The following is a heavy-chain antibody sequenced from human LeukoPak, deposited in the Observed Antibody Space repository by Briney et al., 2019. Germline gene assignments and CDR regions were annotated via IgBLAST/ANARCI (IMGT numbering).Heavy chain of an antibody. CDR2: IVASASRT. CDR3: AKDSDYYGSGRGVDYFDF. CDR1: GFRFNLYA. V-gene: IGHV3-23*01. J-gene: IGHJ4*02. Sequence: GGSLRLSCAASGFRFNLYAMHWVRQAPGKGLEWVSTIVASASRTSYADSVKGRFTIARDNSRNTLFLQMDSLTDEDTAIYFCAKDSDYYGSGRGVDYFDFWGQGTLVTVSS. D-gene: IGHD3-10*01.